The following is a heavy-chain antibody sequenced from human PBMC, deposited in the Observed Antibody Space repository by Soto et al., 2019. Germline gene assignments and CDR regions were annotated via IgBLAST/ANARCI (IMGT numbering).Heavy chain of an antibody. V-gene: IGHV3-23*01. Sequence: EVQLLESGGGLVQPGGSLRLSCAASGFTFSNYAMTWVRQAPGKGLEWVSFISGSGGITYYADSVKGRFTISRDNSKNTLYLQMHSLRAEDTAIYYCEKDASWEDHSWGQGTLVTVSS. CDR1: GFTFSNYA. D-gene: IGHD2-2*01. CDR2: ISGSGGIT. J-gene: IGHJ4*02. CDR3: EKDASWEDHS.